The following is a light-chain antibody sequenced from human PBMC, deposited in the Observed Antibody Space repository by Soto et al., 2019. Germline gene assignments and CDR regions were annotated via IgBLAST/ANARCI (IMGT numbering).Light chain of an antibody. CDR1: SSDVGGYNY. CDR2: EVS. V-gene: IGLV2-8*01. Sequence: QSALTQPPSASGSPGQSVTISCTGTSSDVGGYNYVSWYQQHPGKAPKLMIYEVSKRPSGVPDRFSGSKSGKTASLTVSGLQAEDEADYYCNSYVGNNNFVFGTGTKVTVL. CDR3: NSYVGNNNFV. J-gene: IGLJ1*01.